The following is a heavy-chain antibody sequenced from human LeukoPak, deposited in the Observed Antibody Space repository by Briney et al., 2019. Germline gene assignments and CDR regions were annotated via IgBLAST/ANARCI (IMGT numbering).Heavy chain of an antibody. Sequence: GGSLRLPCAASGLTFDDYAMHWVRQAPGKGLEWVSLISGDGGSTYYADSVKGRFTISRDNSKNSLYLQMNSLRTEDTALYYCAKDIKTGTSGWYIGYWGQGTLVTVSS. J-gene: IGHJ4*02. D-gene: IGHD6-19*01. CDR3: AKDIKTGTSGWYIGY. V-gene: IGHV3-43*02. CDR1: GLTFDDYA. CDR2: ISGDGGST.